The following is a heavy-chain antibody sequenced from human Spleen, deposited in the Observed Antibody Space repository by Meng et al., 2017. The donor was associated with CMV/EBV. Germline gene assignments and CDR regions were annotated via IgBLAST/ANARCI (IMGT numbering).Heavy chain of an antibody. Sequence: QVQLQQWGPGLLKPSETLSLNCAVYGGSFSGYYWSWSRQPPGKGLEWIGEINHSGSTNYNPSLKSRVTISVDTSKNQFSLKLSSVTAADTAVYYCARDRGVPAAPDYWGQGTLVTVSS. CDR2: INHSGST. CDR3: ARDRGVPAAPDY. J-gene: IGHJ4*02. V-gene: IGHV4-34*01. CDR1: GGSFSGYY. D-gene: IGHD2-2*01.